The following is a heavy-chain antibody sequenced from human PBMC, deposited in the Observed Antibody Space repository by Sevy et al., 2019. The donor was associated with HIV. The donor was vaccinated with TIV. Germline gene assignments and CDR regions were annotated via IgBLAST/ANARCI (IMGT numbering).Heavy chain of an antibody. CDR1: GYTFTSYI. CDR2: ISAANGDT. V-gene: IGHV1-3*01. D-gene: IGHD2-15*01. J-gene: IGHJ4*02. Sequence: ASVKVSCKASGYTFTSYIIYWVRQAPGQSLECMGWISAANGDTKYSLKYQGRVSFTRDTSASTAYMELSSLRSEDTAVYYCAKDFCSGGSCNSAFVYWGQGTLVTVSS. CDR3: AKDFCSGGSCNSAFVY.